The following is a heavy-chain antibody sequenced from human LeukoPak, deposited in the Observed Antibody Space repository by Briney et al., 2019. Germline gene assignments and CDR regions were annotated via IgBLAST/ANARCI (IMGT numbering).Heavy chain of an antibody. V-gene: IGHV1-58*02. CDR2: IVVGSGST. J-gene: IGHJ3*02. CDR1: GFTFISTA. D-gene: IGHD6-13*01. Sequence: GASVKVSCKASGFTFISTAIQWVRQARGQRLEWTGWIVVGSGSTNYAQKFQERVTFTRDMSTSTVYMELSSLRSEDTAVYYCARRSSWYAFDIWGQGTMVTVSS. CDR3: ARRSSWYAFDI.